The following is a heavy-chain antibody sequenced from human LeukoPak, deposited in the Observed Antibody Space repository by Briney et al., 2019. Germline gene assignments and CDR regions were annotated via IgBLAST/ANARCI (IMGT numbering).Heavy chain of an antibody. CDR3: ARVLREMATISSYYFDY. Sequence: SETLSLTCTVSGGSISSGGYYWSWIRQPPGTGLEWIGYIYHSGSTNYNPSLKSRVTISVDTSKNQFSLKLSSVTAADTAVYYCARVLREMATISSYYFDYWGQGTLVTVSS. D-gene: IGHD5-24*01. V-gene: IGHV4-61*08. J-gene: IGHJ4*02. CDR1: GGSISSGGYY. CDR2: IYHSGST.